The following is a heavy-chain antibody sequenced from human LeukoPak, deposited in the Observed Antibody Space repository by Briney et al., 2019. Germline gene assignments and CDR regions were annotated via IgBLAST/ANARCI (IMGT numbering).Heavy chain of an antibody. V-gene: IGHV3-33*01. D-gene: IGHD1-26*01. CDR2: IWYDGSNK. J-gene: IGHJ4*02. Sequence: GGSLRLSCAASGFTFSSYGMHWVRQAPGKGLEWVAVIWYDGSNKYYADSVKGRFTISRDNSKNTLYLQMNSLRAEDTAVYYCARDNGVGATILDYWGQGTLVTVSS. CDR3: ARDNGVGATILDY. CDR1: GFTFSSYG.